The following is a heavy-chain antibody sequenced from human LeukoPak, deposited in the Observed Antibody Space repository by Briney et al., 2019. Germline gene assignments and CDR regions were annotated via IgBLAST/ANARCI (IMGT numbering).Heavy chain of an antibody. Sequence: ASVKVSCKASGYTFTTYDINWVRQATGQGLEWMGWMNPNSGNTGYAQKFQGRVTITRNTSISTAYMELSSLRSEDTAVYYCARGHEGATGLGYWGQGTLVTVSS. CDR3: ARGHEGATGLGY. J-gene: IGHJ4*02. V-gene: IGHV1-8*03. D-gene: IGHD1-26*01. CDR1: GYTFTTYD. CDR2: MNPNSGNT.